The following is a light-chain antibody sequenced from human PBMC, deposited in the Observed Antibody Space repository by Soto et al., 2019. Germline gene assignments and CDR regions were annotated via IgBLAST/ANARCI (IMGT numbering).Light chain of an antibody. Sequence: IVLTHSPGTLSFSPWEGSTLYCSSSQSVSSNNLAWYQQKPGQAPRLLIYGASKRATGIPDRFSGSGSGTDFTLTISRLEPEDFAVYCCQQYGSSPRTFGQGTKVDIK. CDR3: QQYGSSPRT. CDR1: QSVSSNN. J-gene: IGKJ1*01. CDR2: GAS. V-gene: IGKV3-20*01.